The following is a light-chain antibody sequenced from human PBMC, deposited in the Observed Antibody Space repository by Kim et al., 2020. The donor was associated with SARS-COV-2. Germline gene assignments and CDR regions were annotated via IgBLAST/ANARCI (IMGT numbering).Light chain of an antibody. CDR2: AAS. CDR3: QQHDNSPSWT. V-gene: IGKV3-20*01. Sequence: PGERAPLSCRASQSVSSRYLALYQQKPGQVPRLLIYAASSRATGIPDRFSGSGSGTDFTLTISRLEPEDFAVYYCQQHDNSPSWTFGQGTKVDIK. J-gene: IGKJ1*01. CDR1: QSVSSRY.